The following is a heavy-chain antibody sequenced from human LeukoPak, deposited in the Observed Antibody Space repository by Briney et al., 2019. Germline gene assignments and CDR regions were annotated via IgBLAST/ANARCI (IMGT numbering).Heavy chain of an antibody. Sequence: GGSLRLSCAASGFTFSSYSMNWVRQAPGKGLEWVSSITSSSSYIYYAGSMKGRFTISRDNAKNSLYLQMNSLRAADTAVYCCARASSGYYYAPFDYWGQGTLVTVSS. J-gene: IGHJ4*02. CDR1: GFTFSSYS. D-gene: IGHD3-22*01. CDR2: ITSSSSYI. V-gene: IGHV3-21*01. CDR3: ARASSGYYYAPFDY.